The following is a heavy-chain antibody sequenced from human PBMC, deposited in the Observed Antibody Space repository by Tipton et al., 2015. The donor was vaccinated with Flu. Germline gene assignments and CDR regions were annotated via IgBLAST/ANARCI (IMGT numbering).Heavy chain of an antibody. D-gene: IGHD3-3*01. V-gene: IGHV4-59*03. J-gene: IGHJ6*03. CDR3: ARAPTTISGIVKTFHYYMDV. Sequence: TLSLTCTVSGGSISSYYWSWVRQPPGKALEWIGYIYYTGNTNYNPSPSLTGRITMSVDTSKNQISLELNSVTAADTAVYYCARAPTTISGIVKTFHYYMDVWGKGTTVTVSS. CDR2: IYYTGNT. CDR1: GGSISSYY.